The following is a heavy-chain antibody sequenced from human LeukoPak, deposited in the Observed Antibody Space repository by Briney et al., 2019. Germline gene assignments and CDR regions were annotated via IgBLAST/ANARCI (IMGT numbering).Heavy chain of an antibody. J-gene: IGHJ4*02. CDR3: ARDWRTSGYIYYFDY. D-gene: IGHD3-22*01. V-gene: IGHV3-21*01. CDR2: ISSTGTSV. Sequence: GGSLRLSCAASGFTFSGYSLNRVRQAPGKGLEWVSSISSTGTSVYYADSVKGRFSISRDDAKNSLYLQMNSLRAEDTAVYYCARDWRTSGYIYYFDYWGQGTLVTVSS. CDR1: GFTFSGYS.